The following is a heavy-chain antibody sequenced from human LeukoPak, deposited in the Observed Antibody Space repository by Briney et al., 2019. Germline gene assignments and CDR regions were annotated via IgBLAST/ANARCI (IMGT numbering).Heavy chain of an antibody. D-gene: IGHD1-26*01. J-gene: IGHJ4*02. Sequence: GGSLRLSCAASGFTFSTYWMHWVRQAPGKGLVWVSRINTDASSTFYADSVKGRVTISRDNSKNSLYLQMSSVRAEDTAVYYCARDSSGSYDPYYFDYWGQGTLVTVSS. CDR1: GFTFSTYW. CDR2: INTDASST. CDR3: ARDSSGSYDPYYFDY. V-gene: IGHV3-74*01.